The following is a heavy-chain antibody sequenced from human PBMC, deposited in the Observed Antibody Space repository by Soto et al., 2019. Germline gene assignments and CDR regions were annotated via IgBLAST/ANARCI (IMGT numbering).Heavy chain of an antibody. V-gene: IGHV4-61*01. CDR2: VRSSGAT. CDR3: VRGRDSTKNGY. D-gene: IGHD4-4*01. Sequence: SETLSLTCTVSGGSVASPSDYWNWIRQPPGKRLEWITYVRSSGATEYNPSLTGRVTILLDTSKNQVSLNLNSVTTADTAVYFCVRGRDSTKNGYWGQGTLVTVSS. J-gene: IGHJ4*02. CDR1: GGSVASPSDY.